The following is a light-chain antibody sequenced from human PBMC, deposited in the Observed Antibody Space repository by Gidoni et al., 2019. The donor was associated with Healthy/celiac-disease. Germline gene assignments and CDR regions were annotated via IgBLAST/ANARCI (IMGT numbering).Light chain of an antibody. J-gene: IGKJ1*01. CDR2: AAC. Sequence: DIPMSHSPSSLSASVGDRVTITCRASLGISNSLAWYQQKPGEAPKLLLYAACRLESGVPSRCSGSASGTDYTFTISSLQPEDFANHYCQQYNSTPRTFGQGTKVEIK. V-gene: IGKV1-NL1*01. CDR1: LGISNS. CDR3: QQYNSTPRT.